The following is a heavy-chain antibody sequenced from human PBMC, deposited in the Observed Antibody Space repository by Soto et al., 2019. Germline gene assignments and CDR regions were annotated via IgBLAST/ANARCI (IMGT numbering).Heavy chain of an antibody. D-gene: IGHD4-17*01. CDR3: ARGRRATVTTHYYYYGMDV. CDR1: GFTFTNSA. J-gene: IGHJ6*02. CDR2: IVVGSGNT. Sequence: ASVKVSCKASGFTFTNSAVQWVRQARGQRLEWIGWIVVGSGNTNYAQKFQERVSITRDMSTSTAYMALSSLRSEDTAVYYCARGRRATVTTHYYYYGMDVWG. V-gene: IGHV1-58*01.